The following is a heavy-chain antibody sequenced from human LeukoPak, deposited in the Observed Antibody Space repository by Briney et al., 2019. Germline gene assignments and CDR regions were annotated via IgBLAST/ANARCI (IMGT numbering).Heavy chain of an antibody. CDR3: ATEKTYYYDSSGYYPH. D-gene: IGHD3-22*01. V-gene: IGHV4-34*01. Sequence: SETLSLTCAVYGGSFSRYSWNWIRQAPGKGLEWIGEINHSGSTNYNPSLKSRVTISVDTSKNQFSLKVNSVIAADTAVYYCATEKTYYYDSSGYYPHWGQGILVTVSS. J-gene: IGHJ4*02. CDR1: GGSFSRYS. CDR2: INHSGST.